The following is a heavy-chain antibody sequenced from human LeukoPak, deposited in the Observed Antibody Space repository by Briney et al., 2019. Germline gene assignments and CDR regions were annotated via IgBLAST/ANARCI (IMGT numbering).Heavy chain of an antibody. V-gene: IGHV4-34*01. D-gene: IGHD5-12*01. J-gene: IGHJ4*02. Sequence: PSETLSLTCAVYGGSFSGYYWNWTRQPPGKGLEWIGEINDSGNTNYNPSLKSRVTLSVDTTKKQFSLKVSSVTAADSAIYYCARGLGDSGYDFLVYWGQGSLVTVSS. CDR2: INDSGNT. CDR1: GGSFSGYY. CDR3: ARGLGDSGYDFLVY.